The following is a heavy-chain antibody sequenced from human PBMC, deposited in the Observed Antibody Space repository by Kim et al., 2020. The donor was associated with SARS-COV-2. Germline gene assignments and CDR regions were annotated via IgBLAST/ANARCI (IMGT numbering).Heavy chain of an antibody. J-gene: IGHJ6*02. CDR3: ARDRIGYCSSTSCYHLIYYYYYGMDV. Sequence: GGSLRLSCAASGFTFSSYSMNWVRQAPGKGLEWVSSISSSSSYIYYADSVKGRFTISRDNAKNSLYLQMNSLRAEDTAVYYCARDRIGYCSSTSCYHLIYYYYYGMDVWGQGTTVTVSS. CDR1: GFTFSSYS. V-gene: IGHV3-21*01. CDR2: ISSSSSYI. D-gene: IGHD2-2*01.